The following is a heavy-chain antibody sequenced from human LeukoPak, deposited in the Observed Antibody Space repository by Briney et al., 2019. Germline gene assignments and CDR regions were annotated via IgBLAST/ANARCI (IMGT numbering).Heavy chain of an antibody. D-gene: IGHD5-12*01. V-gene: IGHV4-59*01. J-gene: IGHJ4*02. Sequence: SETLSLTCTVSGGSISSYYWSWIRQPPGKGLEWIGYIYYGGSTNYNPSLKSRVTISVDTSKNQFSLKLSSVTAADTAVYYCARIRKWLRPRVFDYWGQGTLVTVSS. CDR3: ARIRKWLRPRVFDY. CDR2: IYYGGST. CDR1: GGSISSYY.